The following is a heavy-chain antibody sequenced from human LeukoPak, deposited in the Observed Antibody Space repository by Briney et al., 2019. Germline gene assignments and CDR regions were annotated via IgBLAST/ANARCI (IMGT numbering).Heavy chain of an antibody. CDR3: AVGGFGEEGYYYYGMDV. D-gene: IGHD3-10*01. V-gene: IGHV1-69*04. CDR2: IIPILGIA. J-gene: IGHJ6*02. CDR1: GGTFSSYA. Sequence: GASVKVSCKASGGTFSSYAISWVRQAPGQGLEWMGRIIPILGIANYAQKFQGRVTITADKSTSTAYMELSSLRSEDTAVYYCAVGGFGEEGYYYYGMDVWGQGTTVTVSS.